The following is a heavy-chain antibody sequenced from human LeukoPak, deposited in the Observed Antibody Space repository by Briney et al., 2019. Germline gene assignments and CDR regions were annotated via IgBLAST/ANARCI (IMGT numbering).Heavy chain of an antibody. D-gene: IGHD2-8*02. CDR3: AREVGYYYDI. Sequence: GGSLRLSCAASGFTFDDYAMHWVRQAPGKGLEWVSGISWNSGSIGYADSVKGRFTISRDNAKNTLYLQMNSLRAEDTAVYYCAREVGYYYDIWGQGTLVTVSS. CDR1: GFTFDDYA. J-gene: IGHJ4*02. V-gene: IGHV3-9*01. CDR2: ISWNSGSI.